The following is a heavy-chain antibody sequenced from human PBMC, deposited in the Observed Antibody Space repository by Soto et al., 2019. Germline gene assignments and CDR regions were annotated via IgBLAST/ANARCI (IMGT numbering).Heavy chain of an antibody. CDR1: GFTFSEYG. CDR2: ISSGRDTI. J-gene: IGHJ4*02. Sequence: EVHLVESGGGLAQPGGSLRLSCAASGFTFSEYGFTWVRQAPGKGLEWISYISSGRDTIYYADSVKGRFTISRDDAKETLFLQMNSLRDEDTAVYYCTRVSRTWEDDYWGPGTLVTVSS. D-gene: IGHD1-26*01. V-gene: IGHV3-48*02. CDR3: TRVSRTWEDDY.